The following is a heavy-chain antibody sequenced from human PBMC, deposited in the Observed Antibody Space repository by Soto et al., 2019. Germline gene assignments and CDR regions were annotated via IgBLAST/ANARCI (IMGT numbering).Heavy chain of an antibody. CDR2: IWYDGSNK. Sequence: GGSLRLSCAASGFTFSSYGMHWVRQAPGKGLEWVAVIWYDGSNKYYADSVKGRFTISRDNSKNTLYLQMNSLRAEDTAVYYCARESGQNYYDSSAPYYFDYWGQGTLVTLSS. CDR3: ARESGQNYYDSSAPYYFDY. J-gene: IGHJ4*02. D-gene: IGHD3-22*01. CDR1: GFTFSSYG. V-gene: IGHV3-33*01.